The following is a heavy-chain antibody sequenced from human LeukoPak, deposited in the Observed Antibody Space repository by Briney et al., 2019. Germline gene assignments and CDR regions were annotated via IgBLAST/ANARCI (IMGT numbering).Heavy chain of an antibody. CDR3: ARYGSGSYYYYYGMDV. Sequence: GGSLRLSCAASGFTFSSYWMSWVCQAPGKGLEWVANIKEDGSEKYYVDSVKGRFTISRDNAKTSLYLQMNSLRAEDTAVYYCARYGSGSYYYYYGMDVWGQGTTVAVSS. D-gene: IGHD3-10*01. J-gene: IGHJ6*02. CDR1: GFTFSSYW. CDR2: IKEDGSEK. V-gene: IGHV3-7*01.